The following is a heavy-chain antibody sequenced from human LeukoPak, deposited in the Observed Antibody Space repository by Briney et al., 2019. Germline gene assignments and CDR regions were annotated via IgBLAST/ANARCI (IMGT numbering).Heavy chain of an antibody. V-gene: IGHV4-34*01. J-gene: IGHJ3*02. Sequence: SETLSLTCAVYGGSFSGYYWSWIRQPPGKGLQWIGEMNHSGSTSYNPSLKSRVTISLDTSKNQFSLKLSSVTAADTAVYYCARRLVTVTLDAFDIWGQGTMVTVSS. CDR3: ARRLVTVTLDAFDI. D-gene: IGHD4-11*01. CDR1: GGSFSGYY. CDR2: MNHSGST.